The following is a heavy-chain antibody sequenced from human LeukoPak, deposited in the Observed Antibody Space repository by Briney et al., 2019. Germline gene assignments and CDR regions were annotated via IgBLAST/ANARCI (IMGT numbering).Heavy chain of an antibody. V-gene: IGHV5-51*01. J-gene: IGHJ3*02. CDR2: IYPGDSDT. Sequence: GESLKISCKGSGYSLTSYWIGWVRQMPGKGLEWMGIIYPGDSDTRYSPSFQGQVTISADKSISTAYLQWSSLKASDTAMYYCAKALNNYDGRDYYYEGDAFDIWGQGTMVTVSS. CDR3: AKALNNYDGRDYYYEGDAFDI. D-gene: IGHD3-22*01. CDR1: GYSLTSYW.